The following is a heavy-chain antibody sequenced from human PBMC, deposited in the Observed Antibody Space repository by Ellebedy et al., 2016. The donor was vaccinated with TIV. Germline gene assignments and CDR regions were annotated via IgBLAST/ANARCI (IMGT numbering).Heavy chain of an antibody. D-gene: IGHD3-10*01. J-gene: IGHJ3*02. CDR2: ISWEGDQ. Sequence: SGPTLVKPTQTLTLTCTFSGFTFSTVGVAVGWIRQPPGKALEWLALISWEGDQGYSPSLKSRLTISKDTSKSQVVLTMTNMDPVDTATYYCASSDLTMVIWGQGTMVTVSS. CDR3: ASSDLTMVI. CDR1: GFTFSTVGVA. V-gene: IGHV2-5*02.